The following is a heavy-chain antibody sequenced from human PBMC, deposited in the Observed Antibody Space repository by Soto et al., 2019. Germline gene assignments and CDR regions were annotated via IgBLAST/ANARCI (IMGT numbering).Heavy chain of an antibody. CDR1: GGSISSSSYY. V-gene: IGHV4-39*07. CDR3: ASLRSRWNIDY. Sequence: SETLSLTCTVSGGSISSSSYYWGWIRQPPGKGLEWIGYIYYTGSTHYNPSLKSRLFTSLDTSKNQFSLQLTSVTAADTAVYYCASLRSRWNIDYWGQGTLVTVSS. D-gene: IGHD6-13*01. CDR2: IYYTGST. J-gene: IGHJ4*02.